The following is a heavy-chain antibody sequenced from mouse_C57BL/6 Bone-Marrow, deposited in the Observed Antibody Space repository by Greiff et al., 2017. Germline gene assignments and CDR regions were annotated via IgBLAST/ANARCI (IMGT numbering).Heavy chain of an antibody. D-gene: IGHD2-4*01. CDR2: ISDGGSYT. J-gene: IGHJ3*01. CDR1: GFTFSSYA. CDR3: ARGGDYDYGKTY. Sequence: EVQGVESGGGLVKPGGSLKLSCAASGFTFSSYAMSWVRQTPEKRLEWVATISDGGSYTYYPHNVKGRFTISRDTAKNNLYLQMSHLKSEDTAMYYCARGGDYDYGKTYWGQGTLVTVSA. V-gene: IGHV5-4*01.